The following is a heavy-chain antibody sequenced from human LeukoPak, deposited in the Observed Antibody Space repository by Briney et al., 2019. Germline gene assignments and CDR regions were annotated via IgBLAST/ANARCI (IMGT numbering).Heavy chain of an antibody. CDR2: IYSGGNT. D-gene: IGHD5-24*01. Sequence: PGGSLRLSCAASGFTVSSNYMSWVRQAPGKGLEWISVIYSGGNTYYADSVKGRFTISRDNSKNTLYLQMNSLRAEDTAVYYCARRDGYNYYFAYLGQGTLVTVSS. V-gene: IGHV3-53*01. J-gene: IGHJ4*02. CDR3: ARRDGYNYYFAY. CDR1: GFTVSSNY.